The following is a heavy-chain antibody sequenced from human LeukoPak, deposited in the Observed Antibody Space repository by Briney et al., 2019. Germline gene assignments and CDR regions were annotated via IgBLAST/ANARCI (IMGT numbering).Heavy chain of an antibody. Sequence: SVKVSCKASGGTFRGYAISWVRQAPGQGLEWMGGIIPIFGTANYAQKFQGRVTITADESTNTAYLELSSLRSEDAAVYYCARGGYCSSTGCYASFDYWGQGTLVTVSS. V-gene: IGHV1-69*13. D-gene: IGHD2-2*01. CDR3: ARGGYCSSTGCYASFDY. CDR2: IIPIFGTA. J-gene: IGHJ4*02. CDR1: GGTFRGYA.